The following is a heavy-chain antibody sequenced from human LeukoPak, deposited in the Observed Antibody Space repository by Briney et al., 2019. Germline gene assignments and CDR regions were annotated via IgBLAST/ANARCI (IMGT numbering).Heavy chain of an antibody. J-gene: IGHJ6*02. CDR3: ARRGRFYYYYGMDV. CDR2: INPNSGGT. CDR1: GYTFTGYY. V-gene: IGHV1-2*02. Sequence: ASVKVSCKASGYTFTGYYMHWVRQAPGQGLEWMGWINPNSGGTNYAQKFQGRVTMTRDTSISTAYMELSRLRSEDTAVYYCARRGRFYYYYGMDVWGQGTTVTVSS.